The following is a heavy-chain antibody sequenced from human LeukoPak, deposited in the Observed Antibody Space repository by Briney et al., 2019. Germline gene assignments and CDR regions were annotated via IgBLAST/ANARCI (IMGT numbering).Heavy chain of an antibody. CDR1: GGSISSSGNY. CDR2: IYYSGST. J-gene: IGHJ4*02. V-gene: IGHV4-39*07. Sequence: PSETLSLTCTVSGGSISSSGNYWGWVRQPPGKGLEWIGSIYYSGSTYYNPSLKSRVTISVDTSKNQFSLKLSSVTAADTAVYYCARDRVGASDYWGQGTLVTVSS. CDR3: ARDRVGASDY. D-gene: IGHD1-26*01.